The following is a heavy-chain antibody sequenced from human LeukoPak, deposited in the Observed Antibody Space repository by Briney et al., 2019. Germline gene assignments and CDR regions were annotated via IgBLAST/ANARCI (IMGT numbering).Heavy chain of an antibody. Sequence: PSETLSLTCTVSGGSISSYYWSWIRQPPGKGLEWIGYIYYSGSTNYNPSLKSRVTISVDTSKNQFSLKLSSATAADTAVYYCARGYGIYYFDYWGQGTLVTVSS. CDR1: GGSISSYY. V-gene: IGHV4-59*08. CDR3: ARGYGIYYFDY. CDR2: IYYSGST. D-gene: IGHD5-18*01. J-gene: IGHJ4*02.